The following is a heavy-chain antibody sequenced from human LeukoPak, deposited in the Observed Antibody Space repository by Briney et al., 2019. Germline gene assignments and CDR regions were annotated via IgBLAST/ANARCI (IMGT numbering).Heavy chain of an antibody. D-gene: IGHD2-2*01. V-gene: IGHV4-31*03. CDR3: ARYCSSTSCYGSGSKTDAFDI. Sequence: SETLSLTCTVSGGSISSGGYYWSWIRQHPGKGLEWIGYIYYSGSTYYNPPLKSRVTISVDTSKNQFSLKLSSVTAADTAVYYCARYCSSTSCYGSGSKTDAFDIWGQGTMVTVSS. CDR2: IYYSGST. J-gene: IGHJ3*02. CDR1: GGSISSGGYY.